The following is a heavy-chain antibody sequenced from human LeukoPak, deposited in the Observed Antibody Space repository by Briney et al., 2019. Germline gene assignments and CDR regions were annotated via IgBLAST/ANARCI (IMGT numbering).Heavy chain of an antibody. Sequence: GRSLRLSCVASGFTFRSYGMHWVRQAPAKGLEWVAVIAYDGSNKYYADSVKGRFTISRDNSKNTLYLQMNSLRAEDTAVYYCAKSAFGHSSNWYYFDYWGQGTLVTVSS. D-gene: IGHD6-13*01. CDR1: GFTFRSYG. CDR2: IAYDGSNK. CDR3: AKSAFGHSSNWYYFDY. V-gene: IGHV3-30*18. J-gene: IGHJ4*02.